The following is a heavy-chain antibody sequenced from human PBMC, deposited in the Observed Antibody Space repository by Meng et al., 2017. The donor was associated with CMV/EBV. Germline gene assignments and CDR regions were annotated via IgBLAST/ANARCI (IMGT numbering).Heavy chain of an antibody. Sequence: ASVKVSCKASGYTFTTVGISWVRQAPGQGLEWMGWISGYNANTKYAQNFQGRVTMTTDTSTSTAYMELRSLGSDDTAVYYCARGRLTGTTLYYGMDVWGQGTTVTVSS. V-gene: IGHV1-18*01. CDR3: ARGRLTGTTLYYGMDV. CDR1: GYTFTTVG. CDR2: ISGYNANT. J-gene: IGHJ6*02. D-gene: IGHD1/OR15-1a*01.